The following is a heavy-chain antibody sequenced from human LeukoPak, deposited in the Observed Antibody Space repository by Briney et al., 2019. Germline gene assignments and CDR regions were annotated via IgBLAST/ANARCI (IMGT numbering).Heavy chain of an antibody. CDR1: GGTFSSYA. J-gene: IGHJ4*02. CDR2: IIPIFGTA. CDR3: ATSPYYDSSGYYLYYFDY. Sequence: SVKVSCKAPGGTFSSYAISWVRQAPGQGLEWMGGIIPIFGTANYAQKFQGRVTITADESTSTAYMELRSLRSDDTAVYYCATSPYYDSSGYYLYYFDYWGQGTLVTVSS. D-gene: IGHD3-22*01. V-gene: IGHV1-69*13.